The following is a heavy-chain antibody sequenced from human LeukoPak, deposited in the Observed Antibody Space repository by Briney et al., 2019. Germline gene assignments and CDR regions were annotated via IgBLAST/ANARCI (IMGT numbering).Heavy chain of an antibody. Sequence: GGSLRLSCAASGFTFSSYAMSWVRQAPGKGLEWVSLIYTGGSTYYADFVKGRFTISRDNSKNTLYLQMNSLRAEDTAVYFCAKSHYTSSSLWGYWGQGTLVTVSS. D-gene: IGHD6-6*01. J-gene: IGHJ4*02. V-gene: IGHV3-23*03. CDR1: GFTFSSYA. CDR2: IYTGGST. CDR3: AKSHYTSSSLWGY.